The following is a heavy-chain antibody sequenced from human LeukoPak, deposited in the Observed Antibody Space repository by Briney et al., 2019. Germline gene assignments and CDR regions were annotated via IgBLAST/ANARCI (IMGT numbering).Heavy chain of an antibody. CDR3: AKVPGVGRLSIDY. V-gene: IGHV3-30*18. D-gene: IGHD2-15*01. J-gene: IGHJ4*02. CDR2: ISYDGSNK. Sequence: GRSLRLSCAASGFTFSSYGMHWVRQAPGKGLEWVAVISYDGSNKYYADSVKGRFTISRDNSKNTLYLQMNSLRAEDTAVYYCAKVPGVGRLSIDYWGQGTLVTVSS. CDR1: GFTFSSYG.